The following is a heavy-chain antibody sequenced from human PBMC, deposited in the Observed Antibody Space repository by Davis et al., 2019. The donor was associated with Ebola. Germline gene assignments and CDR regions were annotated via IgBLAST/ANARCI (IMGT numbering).Heavy chain of an antibody. Sequence: PSETLSLTCTVSGGSISSYYWSWIRQPPGKGLEWIGYIYYSGSTNYNPSLKSRVTISVDTSKNQFSLKLSSVTAADTAVYYCAREVDIVVVPAAKNNWFDPWGQGTLVTVSS. CDR3: AREVDIVVVPAAKNNWFDP. D-gene: IGHD2-2*01. CDR1: GGSISSYY. V-gene: IGHV4-59*12. J-gene: IGHJ5*02. CDR2: IYYSGST.